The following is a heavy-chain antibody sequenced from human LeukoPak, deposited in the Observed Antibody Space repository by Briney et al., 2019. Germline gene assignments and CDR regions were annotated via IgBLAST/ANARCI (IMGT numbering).Heavy chain of an antibody. CDR3: AREEWEYSSSPDY. Sequence: GASVKVSCKASGYTFTGYYMHWVRQAPGQGLEWMGWISAYNGNTNYAQKLQGRVTMTTDTSTSTAYMELRSLRSDDTAVYYCAREEWEYSSSPDYWGQGTLVTVSS. J-gene: IGHJ4*02. CDR2: ISAYNGNT. V-gene: IGHV1-18*04. D-gene: IGHD6-13*01. CDR1: GYTFTGYY.